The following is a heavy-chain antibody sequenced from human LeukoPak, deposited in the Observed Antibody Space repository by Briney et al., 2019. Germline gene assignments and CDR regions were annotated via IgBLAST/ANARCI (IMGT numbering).Heavy chain of an antibody. CDR2: IYYSGST. J-gene: IGHJ4*02. CDR1: GGSTSSGGYY. D-gene: IGHD6-13*01. CDR3: ARDRYSSSWYYFDY. Sequence: PSQTLSLTCTVSGGSTSSGGYYRSWIRQHPGKGLEWIGYIYYSGSTYYNPSLKSRVTISVDTSKNQFSLKLSSVTAADTAVYYCARDRYSSSWYYFDYWGQGTLVTVSS. V-gene: IGHV4-31*03.